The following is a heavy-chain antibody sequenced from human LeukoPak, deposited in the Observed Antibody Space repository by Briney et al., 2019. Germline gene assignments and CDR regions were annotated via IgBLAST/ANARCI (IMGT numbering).Heavy chain of an antibody. CDR3: ARGIERISSSPGYYFDY. CDR1: GFTFSSYA. D-gene: IGHD6-6*01. J-gene: IGHJ4*02. CDR2: ISYDGSNK. Sequence: GGSLRLSCAASGFTFSSYAMHWVRQAPGKGLEWVAVISYDGSNKYYADSVKGRFTTSRDSSKNTLYLQMNSLRAEDTAVYYCARGIERISSSPGYYFDYWGQGTLVTVSS. V-gene: IGHV3-30-3*01.